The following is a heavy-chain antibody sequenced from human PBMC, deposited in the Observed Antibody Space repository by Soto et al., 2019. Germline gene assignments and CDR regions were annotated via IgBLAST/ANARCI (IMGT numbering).Heavy chain of an antibody. V-gene: IGHV3-23*01. CDR3: AKPGGVYWYFDL. CDR2: LSGRCGNT. CDR1: GFTLRDYA. Sequence: GGSLRLSCAASGFTLRDYAMTWVRQAPGKGLEWVSSLSGRCGNTYYADSVKGRFTISRANSENTLFLQMSSLRAEDTATYYCAKPGGVYWYFDLWGRGTLVTVSS. J-gene: IGHJ2*01. D-gene: IGHD3-3*01.